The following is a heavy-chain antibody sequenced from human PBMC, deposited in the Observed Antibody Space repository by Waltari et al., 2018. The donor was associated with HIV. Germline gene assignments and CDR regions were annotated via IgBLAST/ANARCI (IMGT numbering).Heavy chain of an antibody. CDR1: GFTFSSYW. D-gene: IGHD5-18*01. CDR2: IKQDGSEK. J-gene: IGHJ4*02. V-gene: IGHV3-7*01. Sequence: EVQLVESGGGLVQPGGSLRLSCAASGFTFSSYWTSWVRQAPGKGLEWVANIKQDGSEKYYVDSVKGRFTISRDNAKNSLYLQMNSLRAEDTAVYYCARDLGYSYGYVSDYWGQGTLVTVSS. CDR3: ARDLGYSYGYVSDY.